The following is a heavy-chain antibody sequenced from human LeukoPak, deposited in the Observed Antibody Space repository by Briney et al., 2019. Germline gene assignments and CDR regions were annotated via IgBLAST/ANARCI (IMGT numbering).Heavy chain of an antibody. CDR3: ARVQGGCSGGSCYPYNWFDP. V-gene: IGHV1-2*02. CDR1: GYTFTGYY. D-gene: IGHD2-15*01. Sequence: GSVTVSCKASGYTFTGYYMHWVRQAPGQGLEWMGWINPNSGGTNYTQKFQGRVTMTRDTSNSTAYMELSRLRADDTAVYYCARVQGGCSGGSCYPYNWFDPWGQGTLVTVSS. J-gene: IGHJ5*02. CDR2: INPNSGGT.